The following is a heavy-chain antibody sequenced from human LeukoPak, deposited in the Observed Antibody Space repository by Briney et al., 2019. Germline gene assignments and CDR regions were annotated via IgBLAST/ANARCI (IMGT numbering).Heavy chain of an antibody. V-gene: IGHV3-30*02. CDR3: AKTPLVIVATTTTFDY. CDR2: IHYDGSNK. J-gene: IGHJ4*02. Sequence: GGSLRLSCAASGFTFSSYGMHWVRQAPGKGLEWVAFIHYDGSNKYYADSVKGRFTISRDNSKNTLYLQMNSLRAEDTAVYYCAKTPLVIVATTTTFDYWGQGTLVTVSS. D-gene: IGHD5-12*01. CDR1: GFTFSSYG.